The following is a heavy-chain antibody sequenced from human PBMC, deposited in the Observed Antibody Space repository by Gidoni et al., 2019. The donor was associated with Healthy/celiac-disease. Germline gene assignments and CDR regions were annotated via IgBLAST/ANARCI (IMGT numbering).Heavy chain of an antibody. V-gene: IGHV1-2*04. J-gene: IGHJ3*02. CDR2: INPNSGGT. D-gene: IGHD3-3*01. CDR1: GSTFTGYY. Sequence: QVQLGQSGAEVKKPGASVKVSCKASGSTFTGYYMHWVRQAPGQGLEWMGWINPNSGGTNYAQKFQGWVTMTRDTSISTAYMELSRLRSDDTAVYYCARGFWSGPPNAFDIWGQGTMVTVSS. CDR3: ARGFWSGPPNAFDI.